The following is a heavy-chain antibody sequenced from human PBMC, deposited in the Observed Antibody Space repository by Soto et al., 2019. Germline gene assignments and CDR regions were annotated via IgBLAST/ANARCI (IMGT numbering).Heavy chain of an antibody. Sequence: GGSKRHSCASSKFPFICHSMIWVRQAPGKGLEWGSAISGSGGSTYYADSVKGRFTISRDNSKNTLYLQMNSLRAEDTAVYYCAKYSKFDYWGQGTLVNVSA. CDR2: ISGSGGST. J-gene: IGHJ4*02. CDR3: AKYSKFDY. CDR1: KFPFICHS. D-gene: IGHD4-4*01. V-gene: IGHV3-23*01.